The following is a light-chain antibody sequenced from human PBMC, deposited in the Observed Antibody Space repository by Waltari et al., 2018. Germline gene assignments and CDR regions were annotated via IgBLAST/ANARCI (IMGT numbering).Light chain of an antibody. V-gene: IGLV2-14*03. CDR2: DVN. Sequence: HSALTQPASVSGSPGQSITIPCTGTSSDIGAYNYVSWYQQHPGKAPKLIIFDVNNRPSWVSRRFSGSKSGNTASLTISGLQAEDEADFYCCSFTSTSSWVFGGGTKLTVL. CDR1: SSDIGAYNY. J-gene: IGLJ3*02. CDR3: CSFTSTSSWV.